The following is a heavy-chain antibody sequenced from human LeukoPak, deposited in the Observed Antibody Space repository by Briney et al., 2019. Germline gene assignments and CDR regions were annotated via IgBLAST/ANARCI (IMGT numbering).Heavy chain of an antibody. Sequence: SQTLSLTCTVSGGSISSGSYCWSWIRQPAGKGLEWIGRIYTSGSTNYNPSLKSRVTISVDTSKNQFSLKLSSVTAADTAVYYCAREGYYDFWSGGFDYWGQGTLVTVSS. CDR2: IYTSGST. D-gene: IGHD3-3*01. V-gene: IGHV4-61*02. CDR1: GGSISSGSYC. J-gene: IGHJ4*02. CDR3: AREGYYDFWSGGFDY.